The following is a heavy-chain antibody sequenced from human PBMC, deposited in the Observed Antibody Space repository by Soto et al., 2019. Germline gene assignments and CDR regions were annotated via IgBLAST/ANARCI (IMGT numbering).Heavy chain of an antibody. J-gene: IGHJ3*02. D-gene: IGHD1-26*01. CDR1: GGTFSSYA. CDR3: ASQGYSGSHRAAFDI. V-gene: IGHV1-69*13. CDR2: IIPIFGTA. Sequence: ASVKVSCKASGGTFSSYAISWVRQAPGQGLEWMGGIIPIFGTANYAQKFQGRVTITADESTSTAYMELSSLRSEDTAVYYCASQGYSGSHRAAFDIWGQGTMVTVSS.